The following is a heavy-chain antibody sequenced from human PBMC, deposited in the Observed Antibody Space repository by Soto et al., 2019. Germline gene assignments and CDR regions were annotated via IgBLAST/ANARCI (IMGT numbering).Heavy chain of an antibody. CDR1: GYTFTSYG. J-gene: IGHJ5*02. D-gene: IGHD6-13*01. V-gene: IGHV1-18*01. Sequence: ASGKVSCKASGYTFTSYGISWVRQAPGQGLEWMGWISAYNGNTNYAQKLQGRVTMTTDTSTSTAYMELRSLRSDDTAVYYCARDPDRIAAAGNWFAPWGQGTLVTVSS. CDR3: ARDPDRIAAAGNWFAP. CDR2: ISAYNGNT.